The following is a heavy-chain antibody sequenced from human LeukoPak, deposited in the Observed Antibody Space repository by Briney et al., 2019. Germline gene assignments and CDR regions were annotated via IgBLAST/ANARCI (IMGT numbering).Heavy chain of an antibody. CDR1: GYSISSGYY. Sequence: PSETLSLTCTVSGYSISSGYYWGWIRQPPGKGREWIGSIYHSGSTYYNPSLKSRVTISVDTSKNQFSLKLSSVTAADTAVYYCAREERQVLWFGEPWGWFDPWGQGTLVTVSS. V-gene: IGHV4-38-2*02. CDR3: AREERQVLWFGEPWGWFDP. J-gene: IGHJ5*02. CDR2: IYHSGST. D-gene: IGHD3-10*01.